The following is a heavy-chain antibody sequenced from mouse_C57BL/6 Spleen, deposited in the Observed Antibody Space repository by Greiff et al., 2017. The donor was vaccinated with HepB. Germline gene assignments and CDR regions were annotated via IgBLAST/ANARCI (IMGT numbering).Heavy chain of an antibody. CDR3: ARDDCGESSAWFAY. D-gene: IGHD3-1*01. CDR2: IDPEDGDT. CDR1: GFNIKDYY. Sequence: EVQLQQSGAELVKPGASVKLSCTASGFNIKDYYMHWVKQRTEQGLEWIGRIDPEDGDTKYAPKFQGKATITADTSSNTAYLQLSSLTSEDTAVYYCARDDCGESSAWFAYWGQGTLVTVSA. J-gene: IGHJ3*01. V-gene: IGHV14-2*01.